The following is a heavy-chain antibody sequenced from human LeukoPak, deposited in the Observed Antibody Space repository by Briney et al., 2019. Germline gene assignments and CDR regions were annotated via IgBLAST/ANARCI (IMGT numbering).Heavy chain of an antibody. V-gene: IGHV4-61*05. CDR3: ARMEGSGISHI. CDR1: GGSISGSSYY. D-gene: IGHD3-10*01. Sequence: SETLSLTCTISGGSISGSSYYWGWIRQPPGKGLEWIAYIHNTGTTNYSPSLKSRVTISLDTSRNQFSLKLSSVTAADSAVYYCARMEGSGISHIGGQGTVVTVSS. CDR2: IHNTGTT. J-gene: IGHJ3*01.